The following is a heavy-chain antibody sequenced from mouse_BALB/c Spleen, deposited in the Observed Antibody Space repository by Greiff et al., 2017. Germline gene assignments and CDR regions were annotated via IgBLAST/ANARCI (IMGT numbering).Heavy chain of an antibody. V-gene: IGHV14-1*02. D-gene: IGHD2-1*01. Sequence: DVQLQESGAELVRPGALVKLSCKASGFNIKDYYMHWVKQRPEQGLEWIGWIDPENGNTIYDPKFQGKASITADTSSNTAYLQLSSLTSEDTAVYYCARFGNSYAMDYWGQGTSVTVSS. J-gene: IGHJ4*01. CDR1: GFNIKDYY. CDR3: ARFGNSYAMDY. CDR2: IDPENGNT.